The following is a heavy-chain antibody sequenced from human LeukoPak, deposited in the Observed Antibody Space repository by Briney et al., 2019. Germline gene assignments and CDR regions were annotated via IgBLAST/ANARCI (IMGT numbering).Heavy chain of an antibody. J-gene: IGHJ4*02. CDR3: LRDQDCSGGDCQVC. CDR2: ISHSGTT. Sequence: SETLSLTCTVSGGSLSSGNYQWGWIRQPPGKGLEWIALISHSGTTYYNPSLKSRVTMSVDTSKNQFSLKLNSVTAADTAVYYCLRDQDCSGGDCQVCWGQGSLVTVSS. CDR1: GGSLSSGNYQ. V-gene: IGHV4-39*02. D-gene: IGHD2-15*01.